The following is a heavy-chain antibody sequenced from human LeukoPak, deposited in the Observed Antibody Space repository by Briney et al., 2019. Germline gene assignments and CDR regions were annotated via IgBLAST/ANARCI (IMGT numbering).Heavy chain of an antibody. J-gene: IGHJ4*02. D-gene: IGHD3-16*01. CDR2: NYPTGDT. Sequence: SETLSLTCSVSGVSVTNYYWSWVRQPAGRRLEWIGRNYPTGDTIYNPSLKSRVTMSVDMSKNHLSLKLTSVTAADAAVYYCARDLTARGSFDYWGQGILVSVSS. V-gene: IGHV4-4*07. CDR3: ARDLTARGSFDY. CDR1: GVSVTNYY.